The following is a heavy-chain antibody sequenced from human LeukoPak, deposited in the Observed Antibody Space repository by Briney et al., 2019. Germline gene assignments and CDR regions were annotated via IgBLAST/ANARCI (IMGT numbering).Heavy chain of an antibody. CDR3: ARDSGTTGEVKFDP. J-gene: IGHJ5*02. Sequence: SETLSLTCSVSGGSISSFYCNWMRQPAGKGLEWIGRIYTSGTTTYNPSLKSRVTMSVDTSKNQFSLKLSSMTAADTAVYYCARDSGTTGEVKFDPWGQGTLVTVSS. CDR2: IYTSGTT. CDR1: GGSISSFY. V-gene: IGHV4-4*07. D-gene: IGHD3-10*01.